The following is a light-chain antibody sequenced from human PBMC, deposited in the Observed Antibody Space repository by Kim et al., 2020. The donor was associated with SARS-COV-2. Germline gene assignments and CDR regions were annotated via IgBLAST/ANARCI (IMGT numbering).Light chain of an antibody. CDR1: DDVSTK. Sequence: DIEMTQSPATLSVSPGEPATLSCRASDDVSTKLGWYQQRPGQAPRLLIYGASTRASATPARFSGSGSGTEFTLNISSLQSEDFAVYYCQQYNNWPRTFGQGTKVDIK. CDR3: QQYNNWPRT. V-gene: IGKV3-15*01. J-gene: IGKJ1*01. CDR2: GAS.